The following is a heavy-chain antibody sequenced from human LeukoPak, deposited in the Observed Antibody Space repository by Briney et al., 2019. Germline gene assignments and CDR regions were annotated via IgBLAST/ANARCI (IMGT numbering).Heavy chain of an antibody. CDR1: GGSISSSSYY. V-gene: IGHV4-39*01. J-gene: IGHJ6*03. CDR2: IYYSGST. Sequence: PSETLSLTCTVSGGSISSSSYYWGWIRQPPGKGLEWIGSIYYSGSTYYNPSLKSRVTISVDTSKNQFSLKLSSVTAADTAVYYCARRALRSEYYYMDVWGKGTTVTVSS. CDR3: ARRALRSEYYYMDV.